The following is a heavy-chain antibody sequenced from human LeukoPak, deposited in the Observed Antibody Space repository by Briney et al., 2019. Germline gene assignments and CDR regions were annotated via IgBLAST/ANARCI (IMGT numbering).Heavy chain of an antibody. D-gene: IGHD4-17*01. Sequence: SETLSLTCTVSGGSISSSSYYWGWIRQPPGKGLEWIGSIYYSGSTYYNPSLKSRVTISVDTSKNQFSLKLSSVTAADTAVYYCARGLPSTVTTAGGRGWFDPWGQGTLVTVSS. J-gene: IGHJ5*02. CDR2: IYYSGST. CDR1: GGSISSSSYY. V-gene: IGHV4-39*01. CDR3: ARGLPSTVTTAGGRGWFDP.